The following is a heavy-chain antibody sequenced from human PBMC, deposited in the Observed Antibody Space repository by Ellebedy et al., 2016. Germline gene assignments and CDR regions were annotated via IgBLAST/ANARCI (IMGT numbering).Heavy chain of an antibody. V-gene: IGHV3-15*01. CDR2: IKSKTDGGTT. CDR1: GFTFSNAW. CDR3: TTTGSGSYDYYYYGMDV. D-gene: IGHD3-10*01. Sequence: GESLKISCAASGFTFSNAWMSWVRQAPGKGLEWVGRIKSKTDGGTTDYAAPVKGRFTISRDDSKNTLYLQMNSLKTEDTAVYYCTTTGSGSYDYYYYGMDVWGQGTTVTVSS. J-gene: IGHJ6*02.